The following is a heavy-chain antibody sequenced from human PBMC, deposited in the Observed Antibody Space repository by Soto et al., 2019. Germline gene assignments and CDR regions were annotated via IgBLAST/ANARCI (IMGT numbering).Heavy chain of an antibody. J-gene: IGHJ5*02. CDR3: ASSTMVRGVWGIDP. V-gene: IGHV1-69*02. CDR1: GGTFSSYT. D-gene: IGHD3-10*01. Sequence: GASVKVSCKASGGTFSSYTISWVRQAPGQGLEWMGRIIPILGIANYAQKFQGRVTITADKSTSTAYMELSSLRSEDSAVYYCASSTMVRGVWGIDPWGQGTQVTVSS. CDR2: IIPILGIA.